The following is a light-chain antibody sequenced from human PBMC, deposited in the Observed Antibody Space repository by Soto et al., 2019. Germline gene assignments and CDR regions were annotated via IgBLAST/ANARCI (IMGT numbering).Light chain of an antibody. J-gene: IGLJ2*01. CDR1: GSDVGGYNY. V-gene: IGLV2-14*01. Sequence: QSVLTQPASVSGSPVQSITISCTGTGSDVGGYNYVSWYQQHPGKAPKFMIYDVSNRPSGVSNRFSGSKSGNTASLTISGLQAEDEADYYCSSYTSASTPLVFGGGTKLTVL. CDR3: SSYTSASTPLV. CDR2: DVS.